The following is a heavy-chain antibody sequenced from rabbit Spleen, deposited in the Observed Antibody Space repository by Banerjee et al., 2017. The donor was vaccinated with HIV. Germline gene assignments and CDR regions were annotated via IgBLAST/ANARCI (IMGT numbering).Heavy chain of an antibody. CDR3: ARDGYSGGWGIILYYFNL. CDR2: IAGSSSGFT. Sequence: QSLEESGGDLVKHGASLTLTCTASGFSFSSCDYMCWVRQAPGKGLEWISCIAGSSSGFTYSATWAKGRFTCSKTSSTTVTLQMTSLTAADTAAYFCARDGYSGGWGIILYYFNLWGPGTLVTVS. J-gene: IGHJ4*01. D-gene: IGHD4-1*01. V-gene: IGHV1S40*01. CDR1: GFSFSSCDY.